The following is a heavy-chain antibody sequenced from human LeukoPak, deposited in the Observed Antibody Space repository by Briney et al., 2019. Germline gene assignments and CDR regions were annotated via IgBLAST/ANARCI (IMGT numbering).Heavy chain of an antibody. Sequence: PSETLSLTCVVSGGSLSTHHWSWIRQSPGRGLEWIGYISDSGSTNYNPSLKSRVTISVDTSRNQFSLMLSSVTAADTAVYYCARGYDSSAYYPFNYWGQGTLVTVSS. D-gene: IGHD3-22*01. V-gene: IGHV4-59*11. J-gene: IGHJ4*02. CDR1: GGSLSTHH. CDR3: ARGYDSSAYYPFNY. CDR2: ISDSGST.